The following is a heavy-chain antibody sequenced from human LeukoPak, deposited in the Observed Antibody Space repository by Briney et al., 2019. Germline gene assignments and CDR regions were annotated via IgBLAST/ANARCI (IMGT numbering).Heavy chain of an antibody. V-gene: IGHV3-7*01. CDR2: LNEDGSKT. CDR3: TITHDF. CDR1: GFFFSNYW. Sequence: GGSLRLSCETSGFFFSNYWMTWVRQAPGKGLDWVATLNEDGSKTYYADSVRGRFAISRDNTKDSVYLQMNSLRAEDTALYYCTITHDFWGLGTMVTVSS. J-gene: IGHJ4*02.